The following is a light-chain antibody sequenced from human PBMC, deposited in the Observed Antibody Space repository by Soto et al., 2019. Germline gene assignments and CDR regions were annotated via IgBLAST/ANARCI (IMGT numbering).Light chain of an antibody. Sequence: QSALTQPPSASGSPGQSVTISCTGTSSDLDCYNYVSWYQQQPGKAPKLIIYEVSKRPSGVPDRFSGSKSGNAASLTVSGLKAEDEADYYCSSCAGSTNWVFGGGTKLTVL. CDR2: EVS. V-gene: IGLV2-8*01. J-gene: IGLJ3*02. CDR3: SSCAGSTNWV. CDR1: SSDLDCYNY.